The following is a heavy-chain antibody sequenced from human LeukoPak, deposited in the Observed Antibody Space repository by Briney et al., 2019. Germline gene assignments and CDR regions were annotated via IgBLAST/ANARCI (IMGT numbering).Heavy chain of an antibody. D-gene: IGHD2-15*01. V-gene: IGHV5-51*01. Sequence: GESLRISCQGSGYSFSSYWIAWVRQMPGKGLEWMGFIYPAGSDTIYSPSFQDQVTISEDKSINTAYLQWSSLKDSDTAMYYCARPSGYCSGGACYPGYWGQGTLVTVSS. CDR1: GYSFSSYW. J-gene: IGHJ4*02. CDR3: ARPSGYCSGGACYPGY. CDR2: IYPAGSDT.